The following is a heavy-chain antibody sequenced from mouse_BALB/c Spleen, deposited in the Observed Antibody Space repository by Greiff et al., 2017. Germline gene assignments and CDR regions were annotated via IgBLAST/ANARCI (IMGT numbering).Heavy chain of an antibody. V-gene: IGHV1-54*01. Sequence: QVQLQQSGAELVRPGTSVKVSCKASGYAFTNYLIEWVKQRPGQGLEGIGVINPGSGGTNYNEKFKGKATLTADKSSSTAYMQLSSLTSDDSAVYFCARAQIDYLYAMDYWGQGTSVTVSS. CDR2: INPGSGGT. D-gene: IGHD2-4*01. J-gene: IGHJ4*01. CDR3: ARAQIDYLYAMDY. CDR1: GYAFTNYL.